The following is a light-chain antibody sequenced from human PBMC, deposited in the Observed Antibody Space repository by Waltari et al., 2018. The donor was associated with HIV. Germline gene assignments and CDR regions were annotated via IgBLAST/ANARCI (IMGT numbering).Light chain of an antibody. CDR3: SSYAGSAVI. CDR2: EVN. Sequence: QSALTQPPSASGSRGQSVTISCTGTSNDIRAYHYVSWYHQHPGMAPKPIIYEVNKRPSGVPDRFSGSKSGNTASLTVSGLQAEDEADFYCSSYAGSAVIFGGGTKLTVL. CDR1: SNDIRAYHY. V-gene: IGLV2-8*01. J-gene: IGLJ2*01.